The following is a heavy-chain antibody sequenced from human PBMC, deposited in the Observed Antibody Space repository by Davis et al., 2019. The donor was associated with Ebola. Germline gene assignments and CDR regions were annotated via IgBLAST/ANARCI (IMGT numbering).Heavy chain of an antibody. Sequence: GESLKISCAASGFTFDDYAMHWVRQAPGKGLEWVSLISGDGGSTYYADSVKGRFTISRDNSKNSLYLQMNSLRTEDTALYYCAKDSQYYDFWSGYYYGMDVWGQGTTVTVSS. CDR3: AKDSQYYDFWSGYYYGMDV. CDR2: ISGDGGST. CDR1: GFTFDDYA. J-gene: IGHJ6*02. V-gene: IGHV3-43*02. D-gene: IGHD3-3*01.